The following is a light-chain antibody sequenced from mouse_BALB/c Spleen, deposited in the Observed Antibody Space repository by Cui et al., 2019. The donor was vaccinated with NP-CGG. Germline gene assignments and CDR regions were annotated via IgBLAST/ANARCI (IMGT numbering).Light chain of an antibody. Sequence: QAVVTQECALITSPGETVTLTCRSSTGAITTTNYANWVQEKPDHLFTGLIGGTNNRAPGIPARFSGSLIGDKAALTITGAQTEDEAIYFCALWYSNHWVFGGGTKLTVL. J-gene: IGLJ1*01. CDR2: GTN. CDR3: ALWYSNHWV. V-gene: IGLV1*01. CDR1: TGAITTTNY.